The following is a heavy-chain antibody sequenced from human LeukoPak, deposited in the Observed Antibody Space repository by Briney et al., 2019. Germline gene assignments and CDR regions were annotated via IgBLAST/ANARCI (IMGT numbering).Heavy chain of an antibody. CDR3: ARWRATVTTDYYYMDV. CDR1: GFTFSRYN. CDR2: ISGTTSYI. D-gene: IGHD4-17*01. J-gene: IGHJ6*03. V-gene: IGHV3-21*01. Sequence: PGGSLRLSCEGSGFTFSRYNMNWVRQAPGKGLEWVSSISGTTSYIYYADSLKGRFTISRDNAKNSLFLQMNSLRADDTAVYYCARWRATVTTDYYYMDVWGKGTTVTVSS.